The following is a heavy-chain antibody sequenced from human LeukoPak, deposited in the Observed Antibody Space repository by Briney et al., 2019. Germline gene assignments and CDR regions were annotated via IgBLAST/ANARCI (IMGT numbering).Heavy chain of an antibody. D-gene: IGHD3-10*01. CDR1: RGSITTYY. CDR3: ARVSLVRGAVEY. CDR2: IDYSGST. V-gene: IGHV4-59*01. J-gene: IGHJ4*02. Sequence: PSETLSLTCVVSRGSITTYYWSWIRQPPGKGLDYIGYIDYSGSTNYNPSLKSRVSISIDTSKNQFSLKVNSVTAADTAVYYCARVSLVRGAVEYWGQGSLVTVSS.